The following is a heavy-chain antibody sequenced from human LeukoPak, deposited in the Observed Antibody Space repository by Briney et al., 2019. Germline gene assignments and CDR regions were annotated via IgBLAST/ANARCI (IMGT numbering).Heavy chain of an antibody. CDR3: ARYGGSPSNYFGL. CDR2: IYYTGST. CDR1: GGSISGYY. D-gene: IGHD1-26*01. J-gene: IGHJ4*02. Sequence: PPETLSLTCTVPGGSISGYYWSWIRQPPGKGLEWIGCIYYTGSTSYNPSLKSRVTISVDTSKNHFTPKLSSVTAADTAVYYCARYGGSPSNYFGLWGQGTLITVSS. V-gene: IGHV4-59*08.